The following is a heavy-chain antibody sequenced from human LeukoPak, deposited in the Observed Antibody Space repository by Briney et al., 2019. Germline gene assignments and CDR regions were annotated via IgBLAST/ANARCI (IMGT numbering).Heavy chain of an antibody. J-gene: IGHJ4*02. D-gene: IGHD6-25*01. CDR2: ISGSGAGT. CDR3: AKALWTIAGAKPGTFDY. Sequence: PGRSLRLSCAASRLTFSTLGMSWVRLPPGKGLEWVSAISGSGAGTYYADSVKGRFTSSRDNSKNTLYLQMNSLRAEDTAVYYCAKALWTIAGAKPGTFDYWGEGTLVTVSS. V-gene: IGHV3-23*01. CDR1: RLTFSTLG.